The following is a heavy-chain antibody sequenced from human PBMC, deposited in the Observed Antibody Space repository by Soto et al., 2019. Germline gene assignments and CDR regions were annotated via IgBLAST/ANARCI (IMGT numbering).Heavy chain of an antibody. CDR3: ARVIPGVEAWFAP. V-gene: IGHV1-18*01. D-gene: IGHD2-2*01. Sequence: ASVKVSCKASGYTFTNFGVTWVRRAPGQGREWMGWISAYTDTPNYAQKFQGRVTMTIDTSTRTAYMDLRSPTSDDTAVYYCARVIPGVEAWFAPGGQGTLVTVSS. CDR2: ISAYTDTP. J-gene: IGHJ5*02. CDR1: GYTFTNFG.